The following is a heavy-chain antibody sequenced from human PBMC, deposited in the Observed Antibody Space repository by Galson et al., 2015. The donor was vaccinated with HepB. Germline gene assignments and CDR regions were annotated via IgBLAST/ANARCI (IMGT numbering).Heavy chain of an antibody. CDR3: AYGVDV. CDR2: TYYRPRRYN. Sequence: CAISGDSVSSNSAVWNWIRQSPSRGLEWLGRTYYRPRRYNDYAVSVKSRISINADTSKNQVSLQLNSVTPDDTAVYYCAYGVDVWGQGTRVTVS. J-gene: IGHJ6*02. CDR1: GDSVSSNSAV. V-gene: IGHV6-1*01.